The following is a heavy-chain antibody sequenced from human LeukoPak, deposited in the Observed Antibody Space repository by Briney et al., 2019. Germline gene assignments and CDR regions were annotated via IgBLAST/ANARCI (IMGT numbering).Heavy chain of an antibody. CDR1: GYSISSGYY. Sequence: SETLSLTCTVSGYSISSGYYWGWIRQPPGKGLEWIGSIYHSGSTYYNPSLKSRVTISVDTSKNQFSLKLSSVTAADTAVYYCAREGQGYYYYYMDVWGKGTTVTVSS. CDR2: IYHSGST. CDR3: AREGQGYYYYYMDV. J-gene: IGHJ6*03. V-gene: IGHV4-38-2*02.